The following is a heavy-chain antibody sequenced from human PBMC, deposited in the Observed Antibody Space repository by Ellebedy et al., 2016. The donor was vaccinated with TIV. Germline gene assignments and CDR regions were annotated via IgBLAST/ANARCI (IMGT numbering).Heavy chain of an antibody. CDR3: AKDRAEKMATMEIADYFDH. J-gene: IGHJ4*02. CDR1: GFTFSIYG. V-gene: IGHV3-30*18. Sequence: PGGSLRLSCAASGFTFSIYGMHWVRQAPGKSLEWVAVISDDGTNKNYADSVKGRFTISRDNSKKTLYLQMNSLRGEDTAVYYCAKDRAEKMATMEIADYFDHWGQGTLVTVSS. D-gene: IGHD5-12*01. CDR2: ISDDGTNK.